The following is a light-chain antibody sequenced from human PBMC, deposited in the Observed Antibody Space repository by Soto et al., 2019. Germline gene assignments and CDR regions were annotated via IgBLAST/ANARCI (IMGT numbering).Light chain of an antibody. J-gene: IGKJ5*01. V-gene: IGKV3-15*01. CDR1: QSVGSN. CDR3: CQQAASFPIT. CDR2: GAS. Sequence: EILMTQSPATLSVSPGEGATLSCRASQSVGSNLAWYQQKPGQAPRLLIYGASTRATGIPARFSGSGSGTDFILTISSLQSEDSAVYYYCQQAASFPITFGQGTGLEIK.